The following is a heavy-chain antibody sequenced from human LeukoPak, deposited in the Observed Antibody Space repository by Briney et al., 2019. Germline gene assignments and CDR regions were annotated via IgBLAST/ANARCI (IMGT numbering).Heavy chain of an antibody. CDR1: GPRITDHH. J-gene: IGHJ4*02. CDR2: SATSKPISCTT. CDR3: VRVVTTRSGWYHFDS. V-gene: IGHV3-72*01. Sequence: LRPSCARAGPRITDHHVDSVSHPPGDGLGWIGRSATSKPISCTTQYVASVRGGFTISRDDSQNSLYLHLNSLKADDTAVYYCVRVVTTRSGWYHFDSWGLGTLVTVSS. D-gene: IGHD6-13*01.